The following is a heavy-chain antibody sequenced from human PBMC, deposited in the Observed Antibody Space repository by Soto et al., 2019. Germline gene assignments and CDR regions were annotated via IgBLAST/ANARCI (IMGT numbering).Heavy chain of an antibody. Sequence: GGSLRLSCAASGFTFSGYSMNWVRQAPGKGLEWVSSISSSSSYIYYADSVKGRFTISRDNAKNSLYLQMNSLRAEDTAVYYCASPYYDFWSGDYYYGMDVWGQGTTVTVSS. D-gene: IGHD3-3*01. CDR3: ASPYYDFWSGDYYYGMDV. CDR1: GFTFSGYS. V-gene: IGHV3-21*01. J-gene: IGHJ6*02. CDR2: ISSSSSYI.